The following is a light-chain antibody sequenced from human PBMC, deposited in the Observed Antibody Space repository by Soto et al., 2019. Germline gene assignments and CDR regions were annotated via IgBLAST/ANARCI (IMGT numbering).Light chain of an antibody. CDR2: LNSDGSH. J-gene: IGLJ3*02. CDR1: SGHINYA. Sequence: QPVLTQSPSASASLGASVKRTCTLSSGHINYAIAWHQQQPEKGPRYLMKLNSDGSHSKGDGIPDRFSGSSSGAERYLTISSLQSEDEADYYCQTWGTGIWVFGGGTKVTVL. V-gene: IGLV4-69*01. CDR3: QTWGTGIWV.